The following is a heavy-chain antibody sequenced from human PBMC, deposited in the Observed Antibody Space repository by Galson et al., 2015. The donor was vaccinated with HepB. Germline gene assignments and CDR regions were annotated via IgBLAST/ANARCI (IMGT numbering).Heavy chain of an antibody. J-gene: IGHJ4*01. Sequence: SLRLSCAASGLIFSNSVMNWVRQAPGKGLEWVALISADDGRNKNYADSVKGRFTISRDNSKSTLFLEMNSLRAEDTAFYYCASDTSSSGHAAILDYCGPGALSTPSS. V-gene: IGHV3-30*04. CDR3: ASDTSSSGHAAILDY. CDR1: GLIFSNSV. D-gene: IGHD3-22*01. CDR2: ISADDGRNK.